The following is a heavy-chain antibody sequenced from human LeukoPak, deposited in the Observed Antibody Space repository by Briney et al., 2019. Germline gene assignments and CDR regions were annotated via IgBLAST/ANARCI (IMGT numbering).Heavy chain of an antibody. Sequence: RASVKVSCEASGYTFTSYGISWVRQAPGQGLEWMGWISAYDGNTNYAQKLQGRVTMTTDTSTSTAYMELRSLRSDDTAVYYCARDFRITMVRGVIIRKTPFDYWGQGTLVTVSS. V-gene: IGHV1-18*01. CDR3: ARDFRITMVRGVIIRKTPFDY. D-gene: IGHD3-10*01. CDR1: GYTFTSYG. CDR2: ISAYDGNT. J-gene: IGHJ4*02.